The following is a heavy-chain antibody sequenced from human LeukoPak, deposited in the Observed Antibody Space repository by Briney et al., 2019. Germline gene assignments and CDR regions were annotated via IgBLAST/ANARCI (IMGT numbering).Heavy chain of an antibody. D-gene: IGHD6-6*01. J-gene: IGHJ6*03. Sequence: GGSLRLSCGASGFTFSSYAMSWVRQAPGKGLEWVSAISGSGGSTYYADSVKGRFTISRDNSKNTLYLQMNSLRAEDTAVYYCAKAAARSYYYYYYMDVWGKGTTVTVSS. V-gene: IGHV3-23*01. CDR2: ISGSGGST. CDR3: AKAAARSYYYYYYMDV. CDR1: GFTFSSYA.